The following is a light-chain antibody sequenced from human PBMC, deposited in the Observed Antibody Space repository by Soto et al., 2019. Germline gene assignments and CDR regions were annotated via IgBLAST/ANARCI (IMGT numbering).Light chain of an antibody. V-gene: IGKV3-20*01. CDR3: QRYGSSPPWT. CDR2: GAS. CDR1: QSVSSSY. Sequence: EIVLTQSPGTLSLSPGERATLFCRASQSVSSSYLAWYQQKPGQAPRLLIYGASSRATGIPDRFSGSGSGTDFTLTISRLEPEDFAVYYCQRYGSSPPWTFGQGPKVHIK. J-gene: IGKJ1*01.